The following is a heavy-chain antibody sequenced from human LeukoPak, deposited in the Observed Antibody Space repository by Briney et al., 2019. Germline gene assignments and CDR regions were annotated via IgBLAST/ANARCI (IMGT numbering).Heavy chain of an antibody. J-gene: IGHJ6*03. Sequence: GGSLRLSCAASGFTFSDYYMSWIRQAPGKGLEWVSYISSSGSTIYYADSVKGRFTISRDNSKNTLYLQMNSLRAEDTAVYYCANSQKDFWSGIYYYMDVWGKGTTVTVSS. CDR3: ANSQKDFWSGIYYYMDV. D-gene: IGHD3-3*01. CDR1: GFTFSDYY. V-gene: IGHV3-11*01. CDR2: ISSSGSTI.